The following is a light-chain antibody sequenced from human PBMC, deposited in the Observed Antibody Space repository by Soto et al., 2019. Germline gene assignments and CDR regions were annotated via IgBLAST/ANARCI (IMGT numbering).Light chain of an antibody. CDR2: GAS. V-gene: IGKV3D-20*02. CDR3: QQRRNWPLT. J-gene: IGKJ4*01. Sequence: EVVLTQSPGTLSLSPGERATLSCRASQSVSRNYLAWYQKKPGQAPRLLIYGASTRATAIPDRFSGSGSGTDFTLTITRLEPEDFAVYYCQQRRNWPLTFGGGTKVEIK. CDR1: QSVSRNY.